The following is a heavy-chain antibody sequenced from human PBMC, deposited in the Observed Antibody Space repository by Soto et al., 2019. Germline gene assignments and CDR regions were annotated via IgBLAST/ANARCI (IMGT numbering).Heavy chain of an antibody. D-gene: IGHD2-2*01. CDR3: ARHRDPSVPGAFDI. J-gene: IGHJ3*02. Sequence: PSETLSLTCTVSGGSISSGGYYWSWIRQHPGKGLEWIGYIYYSGSTYYNPSLKSRVTTSVDTSKNQFSLKLSSVTAADTAVYYCARHRDPSVPGAFDIWGQGTMVTVSS. CDR2: IYYSGST. CDR1: GGSISSGGYY. V-gene: IGHV4-31*03.